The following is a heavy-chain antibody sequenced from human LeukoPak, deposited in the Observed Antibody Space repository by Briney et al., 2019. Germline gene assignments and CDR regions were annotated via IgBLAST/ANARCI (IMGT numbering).Heavy chain of an antibody. Sequence: PGGSLRLSCAASGFTFTTFWMSWVRQAPGKGLEWVANIKQDGSEKYYVDSVKGRFTISRDNARNSLYLQMNSLSAEDTAVYYCARNRGISVPATFGYWGQGTLVTVSS. CDR1: GFTFTTFW. CDR2: IKQDGSEK. CDR3: ARNRGISVPATFGY. V-gene: IGHV3-7*05. J-gene: IGHJ4*02. D-gene: IGHD6-19*01.